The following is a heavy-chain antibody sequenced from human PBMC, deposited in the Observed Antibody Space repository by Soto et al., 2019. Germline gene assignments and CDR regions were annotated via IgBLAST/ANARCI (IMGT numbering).Heavy chain of an antibody. CDR3: ASLTYYDILTGPSSYYYYMDV. D-gene: IGHD3-9*01. V-gene: IGHV4-39*07. Sequence: TSETLSLTCSVSGGSISSSSYYWGWIRQPPGKGQEWIGSIYYSGSTYYNPSLKSRVTISVDKSKNQFSLKLSSVTAADTAVYYCASLTYYDILTGPSSYYYYMDVWGKGTTVTVSS. CDR1: GGSISSSSYY. CDR2: IYYSGST. J-gene: IGHJ6*03.